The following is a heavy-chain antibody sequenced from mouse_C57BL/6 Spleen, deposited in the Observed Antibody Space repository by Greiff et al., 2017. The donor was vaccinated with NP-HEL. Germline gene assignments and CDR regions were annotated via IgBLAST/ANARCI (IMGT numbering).Heavy chain of an antibody. CDR3: ARGDYGSSNFFYY. D-gene: IGHD1-1*01. CDR2: INPSSGYT. V-gene: IGHV1-4*01. Sequence: VQLVESGAELARPGASVKMSCKASGYTFTSYTMHWVKQRPGQGLEWIGYINPSSGYTKYNQKFKDKATLTADKSSSTAYMQLSSLTSEDSAVYYCARGDYGSSNFFYYWGQGTTLTVSS. CDR1: GYTFTSYT. J-gene: IGHJ2*01.